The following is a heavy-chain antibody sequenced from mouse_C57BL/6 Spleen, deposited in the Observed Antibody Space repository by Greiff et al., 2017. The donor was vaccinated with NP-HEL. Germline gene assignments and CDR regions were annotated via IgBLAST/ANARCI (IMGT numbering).Heavy chain of an antibody. CDR2: IDPSDSYT. Sequence: VQLQQPGAELVKPGASVKLSCKASGYTFTSYWMQWVKQRPGQGLEWIGEIDPSDSYTNYNQKFKGKATLTVDTSSSTAYMQLSSLTSEDSAVYYCARLNGSSYGDFDYWGQGTTLTVSS. J-gene: IGHJ2*01. CDR1: GYTFTSYW. D-gene: IGHD1-1*01. CDR3: ARLNGSSYGDFDY. V-gene: IGHV1-50*01.